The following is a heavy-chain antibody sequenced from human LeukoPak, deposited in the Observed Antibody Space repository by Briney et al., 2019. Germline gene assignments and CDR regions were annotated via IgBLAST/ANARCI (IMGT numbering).Heavy chain of an antibody. CDR1: GFTFSSYA. Sequence: PGGSLRLSCAASGFTFSSYAMHWVRQAPGKGLEWVSVISYDGSNKYYADSVKGRFTISRDNSKNTLYLQMNSLRAEDTAVYYCARGGPGGTMIVVVINEIDYWGQGTLVTVSS. D-gene: IGHD3-22*01. CDR3: ARGGPGGTMIVVVINEIDY. CDR2: ISYDGSNK. J-gene: IGHJ4*02. V-gene: IGHV3-30-3*01.